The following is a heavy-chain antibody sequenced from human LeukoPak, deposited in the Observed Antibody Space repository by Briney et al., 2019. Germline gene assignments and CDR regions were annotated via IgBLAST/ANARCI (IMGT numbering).Heavy chain of an antibody. CDR2: INHSGST. CDR1: GGSFSGYY. Sequence: SETLSLTCAVYGGSFSGYYWSWIRQPPGKGLEWIGEINHSGSTNYNPSLKSRVTISVDTSKNQFSLKLSSVTAADTAVYYCARGRGDYVLNYYYYYMDAWGKGTTVTVSS. D-gene: IGHD4-17*01. J-gene: IGHJ6*03. CDR3: ARGRGDYVLNYYYYYMDA. V-gene: IGHV4-34*01.